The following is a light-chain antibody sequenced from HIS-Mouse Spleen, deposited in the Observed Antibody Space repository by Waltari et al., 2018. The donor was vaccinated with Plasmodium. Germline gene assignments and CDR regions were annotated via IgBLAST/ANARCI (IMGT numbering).Light chain of an antibody. V-gene: IGKV1-5*03. CDR2: KAS. J-gene: IGKJ1*01. Sequence: DIQMTQSPSTLSAAVVYSVPITCRASQSVSSRLAWYQQKPGKAPKLLIYKASSLESGVPSRFSGSGSGTEFTLTISSLQPDDFATYYCQQYNSYSWTFGPGTKVEIK. CDR3: QQYNSYSWT. CDR1: QSVSSR.